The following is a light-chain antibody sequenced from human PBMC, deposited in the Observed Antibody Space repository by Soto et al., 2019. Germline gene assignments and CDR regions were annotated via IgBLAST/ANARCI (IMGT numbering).Light chain of an antibody. Sequence: DVVMTQSPLSLPVSLGQPASISCRSSQSLVYRDGNTYLNWFQQRPGQSPRRLIYKASNRDSGVPDRFSGSGSGTDVTLKISRVEAEDVGVYYCMQGAHWPPTFGQGTKVEIK. J-gene: IGKJ1*01. V-gene: IGKV2-30*01. CDR1: QSLVYRDGNTY. CDR2: KAS. CDR3: MQGAHWPPT.